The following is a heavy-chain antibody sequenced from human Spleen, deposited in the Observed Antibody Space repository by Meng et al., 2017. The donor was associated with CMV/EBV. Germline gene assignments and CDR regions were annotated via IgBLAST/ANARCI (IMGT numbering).Heavy chain of an antibody. D-gene: IGHD1-26*01. V-gene: IGHV4-38-2*01. J-gene: IGHJ4*02. CDR3: ARGQWVREGPPDY. CDR2: VYHTGAA. Sequence: SETLSLTCAVSGSSISIGHYWGWIRQPPGKGLEWIGSVYHTGAAYYSASLKNRVTISVDTSRNQFFLRLTSVTAADTAVYYCARGQWVREGPPDYWGQGRPVTVSS. CDR1: GSSISIGHY.